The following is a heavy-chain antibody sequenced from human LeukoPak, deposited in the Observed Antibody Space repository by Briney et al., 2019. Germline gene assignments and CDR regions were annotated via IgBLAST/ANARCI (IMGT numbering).Heavy chain of an antibody. CDR3: SRGLDSRKLGY. CDR1: GASFNSDDQY. V-gene: IGHV4-31*03. CDR2: IHPSGML. J-gene: IGHJ4*02. Sequence: SETLSLTCTVSGASFNSDDQYWNWIRQSPGKGLEWMGSIHPSGMLYNNPSLESRVTMSRGTSKNQFSLNLNSVTAADTAVYFCSRGLDSRKLGYWGQGILVTVSS. D-gene: IGHD3-22*01.